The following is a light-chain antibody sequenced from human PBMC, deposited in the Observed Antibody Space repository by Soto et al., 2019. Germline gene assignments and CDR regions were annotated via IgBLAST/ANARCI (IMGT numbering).Light chain of an antibody. V-gene: IGKV1-39*01. CDR2: GAT. Sequence: DIQMTQSPSTLSGSVGERVTITCRASQSISTYLSWYQQKPGKAPKLLIYGATRLQSGAPSRFTGRGSGTEFTLTISSLQPEDFATYSCQQSYSNPPTFALGTKVDIK. J-gene: IGKJ2*01. CDR3: QQSYSNPPT. CDR1: QSISTY.